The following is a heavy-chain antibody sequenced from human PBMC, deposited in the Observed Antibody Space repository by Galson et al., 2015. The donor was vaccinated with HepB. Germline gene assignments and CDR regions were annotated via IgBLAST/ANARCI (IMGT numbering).Heavy chain of an antibody. CDR3: ARDAPYSSSWYNYYFDY. Sequence: CAASGFTFRSYTMHWVRQAPGKGLEWVAVISYDGSNKYYADSVKGRFTISRDNSKNTLYLQMNSLRAEDTAVYYCARDAPYSSSWYNYYFDYWGQGTLVTVSS. CDR2: ISYDGSNK. D-gene: IGHD6-13*01. V-gene: IGHV3-30-3*01. J-gene: IGHJ4*02. CDR1: GFTFRSYT.